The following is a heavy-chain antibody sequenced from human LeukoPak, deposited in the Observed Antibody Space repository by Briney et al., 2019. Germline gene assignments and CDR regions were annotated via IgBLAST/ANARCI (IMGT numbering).Heavy chain of an antibody. J-gene: IGHJ4*02. Sequence: PGGSLRLSCAASGFTFSSYAMSWVRQAPGKGLEWVSAISGSGGTTYYADSVKGRFIISRDNSKNTLYLQMNSLKADDTAVYYCAKVGGYYYESSGPYYFDYWGQGTLVTVSS. V-gene: IGHV3-23*01. CDR1: GFTFSSYA. CDR2: ISGSGGTT. CDR3: AKVGGYYYESSGPYYFDY. D-gene: IGHD3-22*01.